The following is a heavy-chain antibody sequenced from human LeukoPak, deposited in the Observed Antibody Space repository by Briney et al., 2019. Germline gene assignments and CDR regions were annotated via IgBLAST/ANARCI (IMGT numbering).Heavy chain of an antibody. Sequence: GGSLRLSCAASGFTFSSYEMNWVRQAPGKGLEWVSYISSSGSTIYYADSVKGRFTISRDNAKNSLYLQMNSLRAEDTAVYYCARDRYSSAFDIWGQGAMVTVSS. J-gene: IGHJ3*02. CDR2: ISSSGSTI. CDR1: GFTFSSYE. D-gene: IGHD2-15*01. V-gene: IGHV3-48*03. CDR3: ARDRYSSAFDI.